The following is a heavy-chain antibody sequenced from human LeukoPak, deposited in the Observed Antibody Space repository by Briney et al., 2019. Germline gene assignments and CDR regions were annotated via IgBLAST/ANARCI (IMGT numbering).Heavy chain of an antibody. CDR1: GGSISNSNW. J-gene: IGHJ4*02. V-gene: IGHV4-4*02. CDR3: ARDLGGGDTSGYYYYFDY. Sequence: SETLSLTCAVSGGSISNSNWWNWVRQPPGKGLEWIGEIYHSGSTNYNPSLRSRVTISVDTSKNQFSLKLSSVTAADTAVYYCARDLGGGDTSGYYYYFDYWGQGTLVTVSS. D-gene: IGHD3-22*01. CDR2: IYHSGST.